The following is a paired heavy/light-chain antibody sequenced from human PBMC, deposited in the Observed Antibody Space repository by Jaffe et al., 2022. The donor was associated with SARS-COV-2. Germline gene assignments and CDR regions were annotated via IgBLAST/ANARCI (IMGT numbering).Heavy chain of an antibody. Sequence: EVQLVQSGAEVKKPGESLKISCKASGYGFATYWIGWVRQMPGKGLEWMGIIYPGDSDTRYSPSFQGQVTISADKSINTAHLQWRTLKASDTAIYYCVRRGGGYLYYFDYWGLGTLVTVSS. CDR1: GYGFATYW. CDR2: IYPGDSDT. V-gene: IGHV5-51*01. J-gene: IGHJ4*02. D-gene: IGHD2-15*01. CDR3: VRRGGGYLYYFDY.
Light chain of an antibody. Sequence: EIVLTQSPGTLSLSPGERATLSCRASQSVTYNYLAWYQQKPGQAPRLLIYGASSRATGIPDRFGGSGSGTDFTLTISRLEPEDFAVYYCQQYDTSPSLSFGGGTKVEIK. CDR1: QSVTYNY. V-gene: IGKV3-20*01. J-gene: IGKJ4*01. CDR3: QQYDTSPSLS. CDR2: GAS.